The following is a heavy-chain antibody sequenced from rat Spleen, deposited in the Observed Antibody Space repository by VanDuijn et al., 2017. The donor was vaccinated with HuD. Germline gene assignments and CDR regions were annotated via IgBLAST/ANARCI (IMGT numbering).Heavy chain of an antibody. CDR3: TRGRVYYGYTGFDS. CDR1: GYTFTSYY. D-gene: IGHD1-9*01. V-gene: IGHV1-43*01. CDR2: INTGSGGT. J-gene: IGHJ2*01. Sequence: QVQLQQSGAELAKPGSSVKISCKASGYTFTSYYINWIKQTTGLGLEYIGYINTGSGGTNYNEKFKGKATLTVDKSSSTAFMQLSSLTPDDSAVYYCTRGRVYYGYTGFDSWGRGVMVTVSS.